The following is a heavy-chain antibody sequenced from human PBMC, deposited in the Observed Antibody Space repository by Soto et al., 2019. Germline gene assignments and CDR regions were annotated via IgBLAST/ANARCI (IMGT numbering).Heavy chain of an antibody. Sequence: ASVKVSCKASGYTFTHYGVSWVRQAPGQGLEWMGWISPYNGNSNYAQNLQGRVAMTTDTATSTDYMEMRRMGSEETAVYQCVKGSKDFWRGSLATGDYFHIWGQGTMVTVSS. CDR3: VKGSKDFWRGSLATGDYFHI. CDR2: ISPYNGNS. CDR1: GYTFTHYG. V-gene: IGHV1-18*01. D-gene: IGHD3-3*01. J-gene: IGHJ3*02.